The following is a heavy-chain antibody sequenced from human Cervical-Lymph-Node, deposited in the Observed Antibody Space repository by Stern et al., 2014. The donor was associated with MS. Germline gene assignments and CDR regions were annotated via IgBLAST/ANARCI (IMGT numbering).Heavy chain of an antibody. CDR1: GFSFSRYA. CDR3: ASAYSSSHYYFDY. V-gene: IGHV3-33*01. D-gene: IGHD6-13*01. J-gene: IGHJ4*02. CDR2: IWYDGSNP. Sequence: DQLVESGGGVVQPGRSLRLSCAASGFSFSRYAMHWVRQAPGTGLELVALIWYDGSNPYYADAVTGRFTISRDNYKNTLYLQMNSLRAEDTAVYYCASAYSSSHYYFDYWGQGTLVTVSS.